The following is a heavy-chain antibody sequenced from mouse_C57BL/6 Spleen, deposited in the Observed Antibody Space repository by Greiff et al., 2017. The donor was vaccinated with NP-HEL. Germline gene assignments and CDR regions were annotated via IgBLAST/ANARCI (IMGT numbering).Heavy chain of an antibody. V-gene: IGHV7-3*01. CDR2: IRNKATGYTT. D-gene: IGHD2-1*01. Sequence: EVKLVESGGGLVQPGGSLSLSCAASGFTFTDYYMSWVRQPPGKALEWLGFIRNKATGYTTEYSASVKGRFTISRDNSKSILNLQMNALRADDSATYYCAIYRDYYAMDYWGQGTSVTVSA. CDR3: AIYRDYYAMDY. CDR1: GFTFTDYY. J-gene: IGHJ4*01.